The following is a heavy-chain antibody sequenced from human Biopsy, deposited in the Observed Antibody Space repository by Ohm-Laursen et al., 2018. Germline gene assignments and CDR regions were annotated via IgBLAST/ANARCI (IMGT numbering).Heavy chain of an antibody. CDR3: GNEVHGRDY. CDR2: INQAGTT. V-gene: IGHV4-34*08. Sequence: TLSLTCAVFGKTFSDYQRSWIRQPPGKGLEWIGQINQAGTTNYNPSLKSRVSISADASKYECSLRLTSVTAADTAVYLCGNEVHGRDYWGLGAQVTVSS. CDR1: GKTFSDYQ. D-gene: IGHD2-15*01. J-gene: IGHJ4*02.